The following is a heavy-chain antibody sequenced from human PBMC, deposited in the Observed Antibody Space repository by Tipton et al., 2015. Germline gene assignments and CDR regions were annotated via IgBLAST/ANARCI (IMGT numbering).Heavy chain of an antibody. V-gene: IGHV4-59*01. Sequence: TLSLTCAVSGGSIPGYYWSWIRQPPGKGLEWIGFFYYGGSTNYNPSLKSRVTISADTSKTQFSLKMSSVTASDTAVYYCARARGRHGGLFDSWGQGILVTVSS. CDR2: FYYGGST. CDR1: GGSIPGYY. J-gene: IGHJ4*02. CDR3: ARARGRHGGLFDS. D-gene: IGHD4-23*01.